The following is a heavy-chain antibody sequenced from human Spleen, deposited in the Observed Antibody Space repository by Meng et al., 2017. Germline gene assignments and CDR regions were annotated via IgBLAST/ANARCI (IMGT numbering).Heavy chain of an antibody. Sequence: ETLSLTCTVPGYSISRGYYWGWIRQPPGEGLEWIGSIDHSERTYYNPSLKSRVTISVDTANNEYSLKLTSVTAADTAVYYCARGPTTMAHDFDYWGQGTLVTVSS. CDR1: GYSISRGYY. V-gene: IGHV4-38-2*02. CDR3: ARGPTTMAHDFDY. CDR2: IDHSERT. D-gene: IGHD4-11*01. J-gene: IGHJ4*02.